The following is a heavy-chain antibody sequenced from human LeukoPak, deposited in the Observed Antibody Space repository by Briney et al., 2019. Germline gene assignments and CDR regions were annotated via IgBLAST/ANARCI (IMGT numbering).Heavy chain of an antibody. V-gene: IGHV3-74*01. J-gene: IGHJ5*02. D-gene: IGHD4/OR15-4a*01. Sequence: GGSLRLSCAASGFTFSSYWMHWVRHAPGNGLVWVSRINSDGRSTRYADSVKGRFTISRDNAKNTLYLQMNSLRAEDTAVYYCARDSLTPRSWFDPWGQGTLVTVSS. CDR2: INSDGRST. CDR1: GFTFSSYW. CDR3: ARDSLTPRSWFDP.